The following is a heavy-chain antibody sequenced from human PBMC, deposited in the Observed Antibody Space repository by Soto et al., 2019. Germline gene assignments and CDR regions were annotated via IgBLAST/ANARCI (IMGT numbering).Heavy chain of an antibody. CDR2: IYHSGST. CDR1: GGSISSGGYS. CDR3: ARGGLDFDLGSGSGYYGIDV. D-gene: IGHD3-10*01. J-gene: IGHJ6*02. Sequence: SETLSLTCAVSGGSISSGGYSWSWIRQPPGKGLEWIGYIYHSGSTYYNPSLKSRVTISVDTSKNQFSLKLSSVTAADTAVYYCARGGLDFDLGSGSGYYGIDVRAQGTTDTGSS. V-gene: IGHV4-30-2*05.